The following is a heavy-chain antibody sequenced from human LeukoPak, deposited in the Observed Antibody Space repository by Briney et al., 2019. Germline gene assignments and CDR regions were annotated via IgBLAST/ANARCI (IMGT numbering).Heavy chain of an antibody. V-gene: IGHV4-59*01. J-gene: IGHJ4*02. D-gene: IGHD3-22*01. CDR3: ARDVDSSGYYYGFGY. CDR1: GGSISSYY. Sequence: SETLSLTCTVSGGSISSYYWSWIQQPPGKGLEWIGYIYYSGSTNYNPSLKSRVTISVDTSKNQFSLKLSSVTAADTAVYYCARDVDSSGYYYGFGYWGQGTLVTVSS. CDR2: IYYSGST.